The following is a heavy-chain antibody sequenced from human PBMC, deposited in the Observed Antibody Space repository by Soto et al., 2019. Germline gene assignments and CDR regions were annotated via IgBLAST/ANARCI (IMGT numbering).Heavy chain of an antibody. D-gene: IGHD6-6*01. CDR3: ARDQWPIEYSSSPGAFDI. Sequence: GGSLRLSCAASGFTFSSYGMHWVRQAPGKGLEWVAVIWYDGSNKYYADSVKGRFTISRDNSKNRLYLQMNSLRAEDTAVYYCARDQWPIEYSSSPGAFDIWGQGTMVTVSS. CDR1: GFTFSSYG. CDR2: IWYDGSNK. V-gene: IGHV3-33*01. J-gene: IGHJ3*02.